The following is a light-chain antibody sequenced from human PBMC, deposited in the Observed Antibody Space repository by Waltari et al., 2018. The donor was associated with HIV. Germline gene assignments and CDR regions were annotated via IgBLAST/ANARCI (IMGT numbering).Light chain of an antibody. V-gene: IGLV2-8*01. J-gene: IGLJ2*01. CDR1: SSDVGGYNY. CDR3: SSYAGSNNLV. Sequence: QSALTQPPSASGSPGQSVTISCTGTSSDVGGYNYVSWYQQHPGKAPKLLISEVTRRPSGFPDRCSGSKSGNTASLTVFGLQTEDEADYYCSSYAGSNNLVFGGGTELTVL. CDR2: EVT.